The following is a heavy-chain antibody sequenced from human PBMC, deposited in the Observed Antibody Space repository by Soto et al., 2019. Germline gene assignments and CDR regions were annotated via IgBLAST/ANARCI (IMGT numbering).Heavy chain of an antibody. CDR3: ARDQTDSGGYSDS. V-gene: IGHV3-33*01. Sequence: GGSLRLSCEASGFDFSSYGIHWFRQAPGKGLEWVAIIWNDGSNEYYADSVKGRFTISRDNSKNTVYLQVSKLRAEDTAVYFCARDQTDSGGYSDSWGQGTLVTVSS. CDR1: GFDFSSYG. CDR2: IWNDGSNE. J-gene: IGHJ4*02. D-gene: IGHD3-22*01.